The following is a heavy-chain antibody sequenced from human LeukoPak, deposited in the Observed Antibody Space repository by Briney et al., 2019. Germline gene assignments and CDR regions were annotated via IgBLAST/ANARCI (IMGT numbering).Heavy chain of an antibody. CDR2: IRYDGSKT. V-gene: IGHV3-30*02. CDR1: GFTFSSYG. J-gene: IGHJ4*02. Sequence: GGSLRLSCAASGFTFSSYGIHWVRQTPGKGLEWVAFIRYDGSKTYYADSVKGRFTISSDNSKNTLYLQMNSLRPEDTAIYYCAKDLTTVTSQGDYWGQGTLVTVSS. D-gene: IGHD4-17*01. CDR3: AKDLTTVTSQGDY.